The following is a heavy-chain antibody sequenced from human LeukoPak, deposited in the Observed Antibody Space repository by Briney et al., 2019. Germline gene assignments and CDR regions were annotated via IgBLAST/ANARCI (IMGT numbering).Heavy chain of an antibody. D-gene: IGHD2-21*02. CDR1: GFTFSTYS. CDR3: ARGTATADY. CDR2: ITSTSAYI. V-gene: IGHV3-21*01. Sequence: AGGSLRLSCAASGFTFSTYSMNWVCQTPGKGLEWVSSITSTSAYIYYTDSVKGRFTISRDNAKNSLFLQMNSLRAEDTAVYYCARGTATADYWGQGTLVTVSS. J-gene: IGHJ4*02.